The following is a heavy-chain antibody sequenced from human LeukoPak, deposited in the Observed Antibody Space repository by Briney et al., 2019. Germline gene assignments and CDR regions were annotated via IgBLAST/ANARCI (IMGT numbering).Heavy chain of an antibody. D-gene: IGHD5-18*01. Sequence: PGRSLRLSCAASGFTLSSYGMHWVRQAPGKGLEWVAVIWYDGSNKYYADSVKGRFTISRDNSKNTLYLQMNSLRAEDTAVYYCARGGYGNFDYWGQGTLVTVSS. CDR2: IWYDGSNK. J-gene: IGHJ4*02. CDR1: GFTLSSYG. V-gene: IGHV3-33*01. CDR3: ARGGYGNFDY.